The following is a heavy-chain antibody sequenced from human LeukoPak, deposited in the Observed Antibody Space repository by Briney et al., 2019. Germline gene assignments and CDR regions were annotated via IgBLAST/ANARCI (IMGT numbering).Heavy chain of an antibody. J-gene: IGHJ5*01. CDR2: ISGNGGST. CDR1: GFSFSIYA. CDR3: VKGGQRYDFWRFDF. Sequence: GGSLRLSCEASGFSFSIYAMSWVRQAPGKELVGVSSISGNGGSTYYANSVKGRFTIARDNSKNTLYMEMNSLTEENTALYYCVKGGQRYDFWRFDFWGRGTLVTVSS. D-gene: IGHD3-3*01. V-gene: IGHV3-23*01.